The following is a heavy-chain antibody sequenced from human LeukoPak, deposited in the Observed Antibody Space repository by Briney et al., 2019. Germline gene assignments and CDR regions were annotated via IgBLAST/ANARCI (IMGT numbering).Heavy chain of an antibody. V-gene: IGHV1-2*02. J-gene: IGHJ4*02. D-gene: IGHD4-17*01. Sequence: ASVKVSCKASGYIFTTYFIHWVRQAPGQGLEWMGWINPNNGDTNYAQKFQGRVTMTRDTSISTAYMELSRLRSDDTAVYYCARARTGDYSNFDYWGQGTLVTVSS. CDR2: INPNNGDT. CDR1: GYIFTTYF. CDR3: ARARTGDYSNFDY.